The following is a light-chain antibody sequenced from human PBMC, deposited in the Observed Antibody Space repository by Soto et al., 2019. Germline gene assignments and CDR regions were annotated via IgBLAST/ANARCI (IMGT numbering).Light chain of an antibody. Sequence: DIQLTQSPVFLSASVVDRVTITCRASQAITNNLAWYQQKPGKPPTLLIYQESTLQSGVPSRFSGSKSGSQFTLTIDSLQPEDFATYYCQQVKSYPRTFGGGTKV. J-gene: IGKJ4*01. CDR3: QQVKSYPRT. CDR1: QAITNN. CDR2: QES. V-gene: IGKV1-9*01.